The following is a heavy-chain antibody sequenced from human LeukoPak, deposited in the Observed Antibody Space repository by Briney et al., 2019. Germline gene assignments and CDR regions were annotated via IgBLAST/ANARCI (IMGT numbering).Heavy chain of an antibody. CDR2: ISSSGNTI. CDR1: GFTFSDYY. CDR3: ARTTVTTRWFDP. V-gene: IGHV3-11*01. J-gene: IGHJ5*02. Sequence: GRSLRLSCAASGFTFSDYYMSWIRQAPGKGLEWVSYISSSGNTIKYADSVKGRFTISRDNAKNSLYLQMNSLRAEDTALYYCARTTVTTRWFDPWGQGTLVIVSS. D-gene: IGHD4-17*01.